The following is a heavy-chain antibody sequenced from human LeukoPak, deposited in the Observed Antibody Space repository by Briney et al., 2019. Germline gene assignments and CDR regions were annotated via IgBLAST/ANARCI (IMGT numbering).Heavy chain of an antibody. CDR2: INPNSGGA. D-gene: IGHD3-3*01. CDR3: ARTTSDYYLDY. Sequence: VSVKVSCKASGYTFIGYYLHWVRQAPGQGLEWMGWINPNSGGANYAQKFQGRVTMTRDTSISTAYMELSRLRSDDTAVYYCARTTSDYYLDYWGQGTLVTVSS. J-gene: IGHJ4*02. CDR1: GYTFIGYY. V-gene: IGHV1-2*02.